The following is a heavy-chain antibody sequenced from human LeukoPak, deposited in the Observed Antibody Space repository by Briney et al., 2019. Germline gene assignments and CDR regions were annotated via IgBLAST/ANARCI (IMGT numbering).Heavy chain of an antibody. V-gene: IGHV3-53*01. CDR2: IYSGGST. CDR1: GFTVSSNY. J-gene: IGHJ4*02. CDR3: ARGTFDSSGYYSTHFDY. D-gene: IGHD3-22*01. Sequence: GGSLRLSCAAPGFTVSSNYMSWVRQAPGKGLEWVSVIYSGGSTYYADSVKGRFIISRDSSKNTLYLQMNSLRAEDTAVYYCARGTFDSSGYYSTHFDYWGQGTLVTVSS.